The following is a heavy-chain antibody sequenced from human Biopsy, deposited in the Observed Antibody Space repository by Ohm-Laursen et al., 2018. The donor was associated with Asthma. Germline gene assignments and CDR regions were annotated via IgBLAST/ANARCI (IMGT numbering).Heavy chain of an antibody. V-gene: IGHV3-30*18. Sequence: SLRLSCAAPGFNFHNYGMNWVRRAPGKGLEWVAQILFDGRKVNYPDSVKGRFTISRDNSKNMVYLQMNSLRPEDTAVYYCAKDRVAGRSYYFDYWGQGSLVSVSS. CDR1: GFNFHNYG. CDR2: ILFDGRKV. CDR3: AKDRVAGRSYYFDY. D-gene: IGHD6-13*01. J-gene: IGHJ4*02.